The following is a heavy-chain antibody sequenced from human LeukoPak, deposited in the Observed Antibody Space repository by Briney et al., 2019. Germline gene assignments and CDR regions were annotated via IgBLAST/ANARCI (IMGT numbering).Heavy chain of an antibody. V-gene: IGHV4-34*01. D-gene: IGHD3-22*01. CDR1: GGSFSGYY. J-gene: IGHJ6*02. CDR2: INHSGST. Sequence: PSETLSLTCAVYGGSFSGYYWSWIRQPPGKGLEWIGEINHSGSTNYNPSLKSRVTISVDTSKNQFSLKLSSATAADTAVYYCARSDSSGYYGNPMDVWGQGTTVTVSS. CDR3: ARSDSSGYYGNPMDV.